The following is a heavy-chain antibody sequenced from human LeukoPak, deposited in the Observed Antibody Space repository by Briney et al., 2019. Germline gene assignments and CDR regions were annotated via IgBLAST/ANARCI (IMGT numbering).Heavy chain of an antibody. V-gene: IGHV4-4*07. J-gene: IGHJ3*02. CDR1: GGSISGYY. CDR2: VYTSGST. D-gene: IGHD1-7*01. Sequence: SETLSLTCSVSGGSISGYYWTWIRQPAGKGLEWIGRVYTSGSTHYNPSLKTRLTMSVDTSKNQFSLKLSSVTAADTAVYYCARLITGTTTAFDIWGQGTMVAVSS. CDR3: ARLITGTTTAFDI.